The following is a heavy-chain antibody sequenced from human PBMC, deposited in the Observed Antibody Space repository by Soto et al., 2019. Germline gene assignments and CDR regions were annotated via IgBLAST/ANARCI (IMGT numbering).Heavy chain of an antibody. J-gene: IGHJ6*02. CDR1: GGPVSGYH. D-gene: IGHD3-10*01. V-gene: IGHV4-34*01. CDR3: ARGAVGDLYFYYFGLDV. CDR2: IKHTGSF. Sequence: SETLSLTCSVSGGPVSGYHWSWIRQYPGKGLEWIAEIKHTGSFHYNPSLLSRVTMSVDTSKNQFSLNLSSVTAADTAVYYCARGAVGDLYFYYFGLDVWGQGTTVTVSS.